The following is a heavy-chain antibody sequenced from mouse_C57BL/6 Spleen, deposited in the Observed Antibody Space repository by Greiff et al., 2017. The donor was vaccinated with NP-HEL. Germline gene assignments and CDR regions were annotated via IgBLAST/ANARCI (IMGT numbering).Heavy chain of an antibody. CDR3: TRERNYVGAMDY. V-gene: IGHV5-9-1*02. J-gene: IGHJ4*01. CDR1: GFTFSSYA. CDR2: ISSGGDYI. D-gene: IGHD2-1*01. Sequence: EVQVVESGEGLVKPGGSLKLSCAASGFTFSSYAMSWVRQTPGKRLEWVAYISSGGDYIYYADTVKGRFTISRDNARNTLYLQMSSLKSEDTAMYYCTRERNYVGAMDYWGQGTSVTVSS.